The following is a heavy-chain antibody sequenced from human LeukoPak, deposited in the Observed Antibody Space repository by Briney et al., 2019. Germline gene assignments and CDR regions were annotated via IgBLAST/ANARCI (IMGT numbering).Heavy chain of an antibody. Sequence: GGSLRLSCAASGFTFSSYGMHWVRQAPGKGLEWVAVIWYDGSNKYYADSVKGRFTISRDNSKNTLYLQMNSLRAGDTAVYYCARGEYYDSSGCDYWGQGTLVTVSS. V-gene: IGHV3-33*01. D-gene: IGHD3-22*01. CDR3: ARGEYYDSSGCDY. CDR2: IWYDGSNK. J-gene: IGHJ4*02. CDR1: GFTFSSYG.